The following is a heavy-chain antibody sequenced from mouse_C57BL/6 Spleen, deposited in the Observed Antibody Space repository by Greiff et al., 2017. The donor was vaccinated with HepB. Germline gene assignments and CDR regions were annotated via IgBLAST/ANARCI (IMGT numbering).Heavy chain of an antibody. V-gene: IGHV1-55*01. CDR2: IYPGSGST. D-gene: IGHD1-1*01. CDR1: GYTFTSYW. J-gene: IGHJ4*01. CDR3: ARRRYYGSSLLSMDY. Sequence: QVQLQQSGAELVKPGASVKMSCKASGYTFTSYWITWVKQRPGQGLEWIGDIYPGSGSTNYNEKFKSKATLTVDTSSSTAYMQLSSLTSEDSAVYYCARRRYYGSSLLSMDYWGQGTSVTVSS.